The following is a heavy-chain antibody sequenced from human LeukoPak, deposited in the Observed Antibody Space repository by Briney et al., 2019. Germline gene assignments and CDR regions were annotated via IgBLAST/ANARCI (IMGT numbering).Heavy chain of an antibody. CDR1: GFTFNSYA. CDR3: AARPDRGLGPLDF. J-gene: IGHJ4*02. V-gene: IGHV3-23*01. CDR2: ISSSGDST. Sequence: PGGSLRLSCAASGFTFNSYAMAWVRQPPGKGLEWVSAISSSGDSTYYTDSVKGRFTISRDNSKNTLYLEMSRLTADDTAVYFCAARPDRGLGPLDFWGQGTLVTVSS.